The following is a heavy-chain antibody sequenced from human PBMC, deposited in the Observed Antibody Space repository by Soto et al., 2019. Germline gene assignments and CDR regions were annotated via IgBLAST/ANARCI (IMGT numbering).Heavy chain of an antibody. Sequence: PGGSLRLSCAASGFTFSSYAMSWVRQAPGKGLEWISAVSGSGGSTYYADSVKGRFTISRDNSKDTLYLQMNNLRAEDTAVYYCTTDPVTMIVVVPSSGWGQGTLVTVSS. D-gene: IGHD3-22*01. CDR1: GFTFSSYA. CDR2: VSGSGGST. J-gene: IGHJ4*02. CDR3: TTDPVTMIVVVPSSG. V-gene: IGHV3-23*01.